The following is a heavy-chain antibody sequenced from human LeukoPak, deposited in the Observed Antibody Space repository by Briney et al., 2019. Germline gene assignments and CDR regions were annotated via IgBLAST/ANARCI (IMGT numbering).Heavy chain of an antibody. CDR2: MNGDGSST. Sequence: GSLRLSCAASGFTFSSYWMHWVRQAPGKGLVWVARMNGDGSSTDYADSVKGRFTISRDYAKNTLYLQMNSLRAEDTAVYYCARVRYYYDSSGYYLGYYFDYWGQGTLVTVSS. D-gene: IGHD3-22*01. J-gene: IGHJ4*02. V-gene: IGHV3-74*01. CDR1: GFTFSSYW. CDR3: ARVRYYYDSSGYYLGYYFDY.